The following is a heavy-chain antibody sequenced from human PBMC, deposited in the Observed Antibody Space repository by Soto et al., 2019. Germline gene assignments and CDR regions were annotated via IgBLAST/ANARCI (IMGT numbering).Heavy chain of an antibody. CDR2: ISYDGSNK. CDR3: AKDRVWFGEEGGYYGMDV. D-gene: IGHD3-10*01. V-gene: IGHV3-30*18. CDR1: GFTFSSYG. J-gene: IGHJ6*02. Sequence: QVQLVESGGGVVQPGRSLRLSCAASGFTFSSYGMHWVRQAPGKGLEWVAVISYDGSNKYYADSVKGRFTISRDNSKNTXXLQMNSLRAEDTAVYYCAKDRVWFGEEGGYYGMDVWGQGTTVTVSS.